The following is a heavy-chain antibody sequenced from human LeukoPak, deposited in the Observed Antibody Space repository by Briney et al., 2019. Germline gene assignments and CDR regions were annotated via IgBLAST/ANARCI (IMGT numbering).Heavy chain of an antibody. CDR2: IRSKAYGGTT. CDR3: TIIQGELLSDLDY. Sequence: GGSLRLSCTASGFTFGDYAMSWFRQAPGKGLEWVGFIRSKAYGGTTEYAASVKGRFTISRDDSKSIAYLQMNSLKTEDTAVYYCTIIQGELLSDLDYWGQGTLVTVSS. J-gene: IGHJ4*02. V-gene: IGHV3-49*03. CDR1: GFTFGDYA. D-gene: IGHD1-26*01.